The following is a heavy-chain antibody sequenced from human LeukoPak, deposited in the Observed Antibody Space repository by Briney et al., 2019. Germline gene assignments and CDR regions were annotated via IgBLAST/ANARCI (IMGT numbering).Heavy chain of an antibody. V-gene: IGHV3-23*01. CDR2: VSDSGVNT. J-gene: IGHJ4*02. CDR1: GFSFSGYA. CDR3: AKDGWGLLKAGSSYFDY. D-gene: IGHD1-26*01. Sequence: GGSMRLSCEASGFSFSGYAMSWVRQAPGKGLDWVSGVSDSGVNTYYADSVKGRFTISRDNSKYTLYLQMNSLRAEDTAIYYCAKDGWGLLKAGSSYFDYWGQGTLVSVSS.